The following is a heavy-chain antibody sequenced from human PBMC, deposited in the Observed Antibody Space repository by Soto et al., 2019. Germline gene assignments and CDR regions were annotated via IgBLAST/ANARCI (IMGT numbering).Heavy chain of an antibody. D-gene: IGHD3-22*01. V-gene: IGHV1-18*01. CDR3: ARGGYYDSSGSRNYFYYGMNV. Sequence: ASVKVSCKASGYTFISYGINWVRQAPGQGLEWLGWVSPYDGYTNYAQILQGRVSMTTDTSTKTAYMEVRSLRSDDTAVYYCARGGYYDSSGSRNYFYYGMNVWGQ. CDR2: VSPYDGYT. J-gene: IGHJ6*02. CDR1: GYTFISYG.